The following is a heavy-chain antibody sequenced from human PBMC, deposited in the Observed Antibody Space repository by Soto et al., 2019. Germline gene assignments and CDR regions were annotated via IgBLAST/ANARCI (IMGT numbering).Heavy chain of an antibody. D-gene: IGHD3-10*01. CDR2: INYSGTT. Sequence: SETLSLTCTVSGGSITSTTFYWGWIRRSPRKGLEWIGSINYSGTTYYNPSLKSRVTIFVDTPKNQFSLRLSSVTAADTAMYYCARLGLWFGPDWGQGTLVTVSS. CDR1: GGSITSTTFY. V-gene: IGHV4-39*01. J-gene: IGHJ4*02. CDR3: ARLGLWFGPD.